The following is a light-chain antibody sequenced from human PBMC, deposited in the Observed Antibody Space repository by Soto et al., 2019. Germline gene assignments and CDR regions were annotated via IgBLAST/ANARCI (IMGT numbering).Light chain of an antibody. CDR2: GAF. CDR1: QSIGTY. V-gene: IGKV1-39*01. J-gene: IGKJ2*01. CDR3: SQRYGTPHT. Sequence: DIQMTQSPSSLSASVGDRVTITCRTSQSIGTYLKWYEQKPGKAPNLLIYGAFSLHSGIPSRVNGSRSRTELTLNISSLQPEDFSSYYCSQRYGTPHTCGQGTKLEIK.